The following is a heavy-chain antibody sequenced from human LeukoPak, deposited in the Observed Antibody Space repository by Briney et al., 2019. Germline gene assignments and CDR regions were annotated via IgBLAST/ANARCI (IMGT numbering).Heavy chain of an antibody. CDR2: IYPGDSDT. D-gene: IGHD3-3*01. J-gene: IGHJ5*02. V-gene: IGHV5-51*01. CDR3: ARLDDFWSGNNWFDP. CDR1: GYSFTSYW. Sequence: GESLKISRKGSGYSFTSYWIGWVRQMPGKGLGWMGIIYPGDSDTRYSPSFQGQVTISADKSISTAYLQWSSLKASDTAMYYCARLDDFWSGNNWFDPWGQGTLVTVSS.